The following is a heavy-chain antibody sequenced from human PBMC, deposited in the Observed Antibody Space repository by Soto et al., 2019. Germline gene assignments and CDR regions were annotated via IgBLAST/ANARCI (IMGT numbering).Heavy chain of an antibody. J-gene: IGHJ4*02. D-gene: IGHD3-16*01. V-gene: IGHV5-51*01. CDR1: GYSFTNYL. Sequence: PGESLKISCKGSGYSFTNYLIGWVRQMPGKGLEWMGVMYPGDSDTRYRPSFQGQVTISADKSINTVYLQWSSLKASDTAIYYCVRLGSLGGDYWGQGTQVTVSS. CDR3: VRLGSLGGDY. CDR2: MYPGDSDT.